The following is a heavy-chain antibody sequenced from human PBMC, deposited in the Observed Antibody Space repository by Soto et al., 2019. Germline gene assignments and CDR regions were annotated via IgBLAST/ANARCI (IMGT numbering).Heavy chain of an antibody. V-gene: IGHV4-39*07. Sequence: SETLSLTCTVSGSSISSSAYYWGWIPQPPGRGLEWIRSLYYNVGTFYSPSLNSRVTISLDTSKNQFSLTLSAVTAAETAMYYCSNRAYDTNGYYRFDPWGQGTLVTVSS. CDR3: SNRAYDTNGYYRFDP. D-gene: IGHD3-22*01. CDR2: LYYNVGT. J-gene: IGHJ5*01. CDR1: GSSISSSAYY.